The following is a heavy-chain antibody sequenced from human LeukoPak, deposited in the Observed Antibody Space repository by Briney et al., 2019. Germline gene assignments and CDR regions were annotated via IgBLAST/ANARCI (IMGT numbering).Heavy chain of an antibody. CDR2: IGTAGDT. CDR1: GFTFSSYD. CDR3: ARSLLAGTRGAFDI. J-gene: IGHJ3*02. D-gene: IGHD6-19*01. Sequence: GGSLRLSCAASGFTFSSYDMHWVRQATGKGLEWVSAIGTAGDTYYPGSVKGRFTISRENAKNSLYLQMNSLRAGDTAVYYCARSLLAGTRGAFDIWGQGTMVIVSS. V-gene: IGHV3-13*04.